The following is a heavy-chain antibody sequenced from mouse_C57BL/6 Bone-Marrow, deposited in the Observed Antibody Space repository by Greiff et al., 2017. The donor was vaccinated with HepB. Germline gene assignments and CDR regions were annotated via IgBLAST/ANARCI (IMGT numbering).Heavy chain of an antibody. J-gene: IGHJ2*01. CDR2: ISNGGNTI. Sequence: EVHLVESGGGLVQPGGSRKLSCAASGFTFSSFGMHWVRQAPEKGLEWVAFISNGGNTIYYADTLKGRFTVSRDNPRNTLFLQMTSLRSEDTAIYYCGRGDYWGQGTTLTVSS. CDR3: GRGDY. CDR1: GFTFSSFG. V-gene: IGHV5-17*02.